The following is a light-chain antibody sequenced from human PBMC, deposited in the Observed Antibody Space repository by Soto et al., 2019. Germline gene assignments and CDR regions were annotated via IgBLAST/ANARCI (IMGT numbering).Light chain of an antibody. CDR2: GAP. CDR1: QNISSN. J-gene: IGKJ4*01. V-gene: IGKV3-15*01. Sequence: EIVMTQSPATLSVSPGERVTLSCRASQNISSNLAWYQQRPGQTPRLLIQGAPTRATGIPARISGGGSGTEFTLAISSLQSEDFAVYFCQQYSNWPLTFGGGTKVEIK. CDR3: QQYSNWPLT.